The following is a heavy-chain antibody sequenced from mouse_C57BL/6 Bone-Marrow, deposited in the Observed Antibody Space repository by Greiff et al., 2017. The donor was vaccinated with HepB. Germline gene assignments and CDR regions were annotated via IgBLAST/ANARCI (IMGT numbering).Heavy chain of an antibody. CDR1: GYTFTEYT. J-gene: IGHJ2*01. D-gene: IGHD1-1*01. V-gene: IGHV1-62-2*01. CDR3: ARHEEYYYGSSYFDY. Sequence: QVQLKESGAELVKPGASVKLSCKAFGYTFTEYTIHWVKQRSGQGLEWIGWFYPGSGSIKYNEKFKDKATLTADKSSSTVDMELSRLTSEDSAVYFCARHEEYYYGSSYFDYWGQGTTLTVSS. CDR2: FYPGSGSI.